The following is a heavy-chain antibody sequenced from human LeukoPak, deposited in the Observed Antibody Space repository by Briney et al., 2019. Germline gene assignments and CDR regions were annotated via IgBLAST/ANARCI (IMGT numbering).Heavy chain of an antibody. CDR2: INPSGGST. V-gene: IGHV1-46*01. Sequence: ASVKVSCKASGYTFTSYYMHWVRQAPGQGLEWMGIINPSGGSTSYAQKLQGRVTMTRDTSTSTVYMELSSLRSEDTAVYYCARVGYSSGWYVAFDIWGQGTMVTVSS. CDR1: GYTFTSYY. J-gene: IGHJ3*02. D-gene: IGHD6-19*01. CDR3: ARVGYSSGWYVAFDI.